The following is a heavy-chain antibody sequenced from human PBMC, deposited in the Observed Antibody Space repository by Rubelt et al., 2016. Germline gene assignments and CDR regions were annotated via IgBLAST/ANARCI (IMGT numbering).Heavy chain of an antibody. J-gene: IGHJ4*02. CDR3: ARVGGTSGSPPDY. V-gene: IGHV4-4*02. Sequence: GTLSLTCAVSGASISSSYWWSWVRQFPGKGLEWIGEIYNSGDTNYNPSLKSRVTISVDKSKNQFSLRLTSVTAADTAVYYCARVGGTSGSPPDYWGQGTLVTVSS. D-gene: IGHD3-10*01. CDR1: GASISSSYW. CDR2: IYNSGDT.